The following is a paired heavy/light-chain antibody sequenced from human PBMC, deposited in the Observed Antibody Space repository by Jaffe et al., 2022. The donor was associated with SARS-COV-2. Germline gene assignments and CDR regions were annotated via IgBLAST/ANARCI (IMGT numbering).Heavy chain of an antibody. J-gene: IGHJ6*02. CDR1: GFTFSSYA. Sequence: EVQLLESGGGLVQPGGSLRLSCAASGFTFSSYAMSWVRQAPGKGLEWVSAISGSDGSTYYADSVKGRFTISRDNSKNTLYLQMNSLRAEDTAIYFCAKDIGYCSGGGCYYYHGMDVWGQGTTVTVSS. CDR3: AKDIGYCSGGGCYYYHGMDV. D-gene: IGHD2-15*01. CDR2: ISGSDGST. V-gene: IGHV3-23*01.
Light chain of an antibody. Sequence: QSALTQPASVSGSPGQSITISCTGTSSDVGSYNLVSWYQQYPGKAPKLMIYEGSKRPSGLSNRFSGSKSGNTASLTISGLQAEDEADYYCCSYAGSSTYVFGTGTKVTVL. J-gene: IGLJ1*01. CDR3: CSYAGSSTYV. CDR1: SSDVGSYNL. V-gene: IGLV2-23*01. CDR2: EGS.